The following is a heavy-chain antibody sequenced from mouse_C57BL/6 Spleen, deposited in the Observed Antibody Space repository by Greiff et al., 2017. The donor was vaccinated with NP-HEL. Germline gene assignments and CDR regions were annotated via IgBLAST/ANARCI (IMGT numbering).Heavy chain of an antibody. CDR3: AREEGGSGFAY. V-gene: IGHV1-82*01. D-gene: IGHD3-1*01. CDR1: GYAFSSSL. Sequence: QVQLQQSGPELVKPGASVKIFCKASGYAFSSSLMNWVKQRPGQGLEWIGWINPGDGDTNYNGNFKGKATLTADKSSSTAYMQLSSLTSEDSAVYVCAREEGGSGFAYWGQGTLVTVSA. J-gene: IGHJ3*01. CDR2: INPGDGDT.